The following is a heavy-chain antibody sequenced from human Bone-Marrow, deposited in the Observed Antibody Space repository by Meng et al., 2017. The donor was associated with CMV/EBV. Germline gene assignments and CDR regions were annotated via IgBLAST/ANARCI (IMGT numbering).Heavy chain of an antibody. CDR1: GAPFSGY. CDR3: APGFRSWSGSYSS. Sequence: VHLQPLGAGLVKPSETLFLTCGVYGAPFSGYWSWVRQPPGKGLEWIGEITHSGSTNYNVSLKSRVTISIDTSKNQFSLKLSSVTATDTAVYYCAPGFRSWSGSYSSWGQGTLVTVSS. CDR2: ITHSGST. D-gene: IGHD1-26*01. J-gene: IGHJ4*02. V-gene: IGHV4-34*01.